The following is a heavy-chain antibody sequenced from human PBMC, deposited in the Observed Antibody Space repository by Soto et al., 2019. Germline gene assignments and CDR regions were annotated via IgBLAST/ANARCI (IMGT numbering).Heavy chain of an antibody. J-gene: IGHJ5*02. Sequence: EVQLVESGGGLVQPGGSLRLSCAASGFTFSSYWMHWVRQAPGKGLVWVSRINSDGSSTSYADSVKGRFTISRDNAKNTRYRQMNSLRAEDTAVYYCARATMSWGSSWLNWFDPWGQGTLVTVSS. D-gene: IGHD6-13*01. V-gene: IGHV3-74*01. CDR1: GFTFSSYW. CDR2: INSDGSST. CDR3: ARATMSWGSSWLNWFDP.